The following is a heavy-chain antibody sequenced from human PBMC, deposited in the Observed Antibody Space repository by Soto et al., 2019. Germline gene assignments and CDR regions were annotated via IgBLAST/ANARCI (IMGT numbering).Heavy chain of an antibody. V-gene: IGHV2-5*02. CDR3: VHVYCGYVNFDY. D-gene: IGHD5-12*01. CDR2: IYWDDDK. J-gene: IGHJ4*02. CDR1: GFSLSTSGVG. Sequence: QITLKESGPTLVKPTQPLTLTCTFSGFSLSTSGVGVGWIRQPPGKALEWLALIYWDDDKRYSPSLKSRLTITKYTSTNQVVLTMTHMDPVVTATYYCVHVYCGYVNFDYWFQGTLVTVSS.